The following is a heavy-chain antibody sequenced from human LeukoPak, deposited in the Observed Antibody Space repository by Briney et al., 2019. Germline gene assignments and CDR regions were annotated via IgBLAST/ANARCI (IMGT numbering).Heavy chain of an antibody. Sequence: GGSLRLSCAASGFTFSSYWMSWVRQAPGKGLEWVANIKQDGSEKYYVDSVKGRFTISRDNAKNSLYLQMNSLRAEDTAVYYCAREGAAAGTKHWGYYYYYYGMDVWGQGTTVTVSS. CDR2: IKQDGSEK. CDR3: AREGAAAGTKHWGYYYYYYGMDV. D-gene: IGHD6-13*01. J-gene: IGHJ6*02. CDR1: GFTFSSYW. V-gene: IGHV3-7*01.